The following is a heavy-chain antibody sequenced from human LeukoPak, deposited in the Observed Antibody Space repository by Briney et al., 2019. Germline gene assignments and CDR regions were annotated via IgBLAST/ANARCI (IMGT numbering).Heavy chain of an antibody. CDR3: AGYCTNGVCYAGVDY. J-gene: IGHJ4*02. Sequence: SETLSLTCAVYGGSFSGYYWSWIRQPPGKGLEWIGEINHSGSTNYNPSLKSRVTISVDTSKNQFSLKLSSVTAAGTAVYYCAGYCTNGVCYAGVDYWGQGTLVTVSS. CDR1: GGSFSGYY. CDR2: INHSGST. D-gene: IGHD2-8*01. V-gene: IGHV4-34*01.